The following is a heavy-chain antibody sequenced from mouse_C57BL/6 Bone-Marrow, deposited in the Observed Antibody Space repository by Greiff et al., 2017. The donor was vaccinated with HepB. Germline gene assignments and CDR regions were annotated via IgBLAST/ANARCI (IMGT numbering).Heavy chain of an antibody. Sequence: QVQLQQPGAELVRPGSSVKLSCKASGYTFTSYWMHWVKQRPIQGLEWIGNIDPSDSETHYNQKFKDKATLTVDKSSSTAYMQLSSLTSEDSAVYCCVRLANRVGSKKWYFDVRGTGTTVTVSS. D-gene: IGHD1-1*01. CDR3: VRLANRVGSKKWYFDV. CDR1: GYTFTSYW. CDR2: IDPSDSET. V-gene: IGHV1-52*01. J-gene: IGHJ1*03.